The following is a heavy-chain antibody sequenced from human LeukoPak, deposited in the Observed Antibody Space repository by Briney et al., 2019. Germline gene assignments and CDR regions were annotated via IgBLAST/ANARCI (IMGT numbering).Heavy chain of an antibody. CDR2: IYYSGST. CDR3: AKGLSATSMGIDY. J-gene: IGHJ4*02. CDR1: GGSISSYY. V-gene: IGHV4-59*08. D-gene: IGHD4-17*01. Sequence: SETLSLTCTVSGGSISSYYWSWIRQPPGKGLEWIGYIYYSGSTNYNPSLKSRVTISVDTSKNQFSLKLSSVTAADTAVYYCAKGLSATSMGIDYWGQGTLVTVSS.